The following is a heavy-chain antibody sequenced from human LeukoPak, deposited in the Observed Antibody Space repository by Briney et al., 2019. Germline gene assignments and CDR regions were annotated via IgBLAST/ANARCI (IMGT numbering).Heavy chain of an antibody. Sequence: GGSLRLSCAASGFTFSSYAMHWVRQAPGKGLEWVAVISYDGSNKYYADSVKGRFTISRDNAKNTLYLQMNSLRAEDTAVYYCARIAVALYANNWFDPWGQGTLVTVSS. CDR3: ARIAVALYANNWFDP. V-gene: IGHV3-30-3*01. D-gene: IGHD6-19*01. CDR1: GFTFSSYA. CDR2: ISYDGSNK. J-gene: IGHJ5*02.